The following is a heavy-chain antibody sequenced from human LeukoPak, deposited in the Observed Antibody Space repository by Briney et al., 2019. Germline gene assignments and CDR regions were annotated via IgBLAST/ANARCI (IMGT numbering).Heavy chain of an antibody. Sequence: SETLSLTCAVYGGSFSGYYWSWIRHPPGKGLEWIGEINHSGSTNYNPSLKSRVTISVDTSKNQFSLKLSSVTAADTAVYYCARGGNGNWFDPWGQGTLVTVSS. D-gene: IGHD1-1*01. J-gene: IGHJ5*02. V-gene: IGHV4-34*01. CDR2: INHSGST. CDR1: GGSFSGYY. CDR3: ARGGNGNWFDP.